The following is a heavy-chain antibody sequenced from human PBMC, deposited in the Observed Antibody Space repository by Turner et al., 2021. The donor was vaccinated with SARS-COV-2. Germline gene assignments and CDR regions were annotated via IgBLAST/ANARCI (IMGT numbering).Heavy chain of an antibody. Sequence: QVQLVQSGAEVKKPGASVKVSCKASGYTFTGYYMHWVRQAPGQGLEWMGWINPNSGGTNYAQNFQGRVTMNRDTSISTAYMDLSRLRSDDTAVYYCARGASVTPDRYYYYYFGMDVWGQGTTVTVSS. V-gene: IGHV1-2*02. CDR2: INPNSGGT. CDR3: ARGASVTPDRYYYYYFGMDV. D-gene: IGHD4-17*01. J-gene: IGHJ6*02. CDR1: GYTFTGYY.